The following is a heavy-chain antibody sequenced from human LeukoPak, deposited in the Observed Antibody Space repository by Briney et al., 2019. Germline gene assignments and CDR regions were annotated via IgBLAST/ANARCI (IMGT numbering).Heavy chain of an antibody. CDR2: IYYSGST. CDR3: AGRYSYSSLPDY. V-gene: IGHV4-39*01. D-gene: IGHD6-19*01. J-gene: IGHJ4*02. Sequence: TSETLSLTCTVSGGSISSSSYYWGWIRQPPGKGLEWIGSIYYSGSTYYNPSLKSRVTISVDTSKNQFSLKLSSVTAADTAVYFCAGRYSYSSLPDYWGQGTLVTVSS. CDR1: GGSISSSSYY.